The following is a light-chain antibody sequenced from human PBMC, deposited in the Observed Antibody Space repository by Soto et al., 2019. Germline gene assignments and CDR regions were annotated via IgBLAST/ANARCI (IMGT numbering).Light chain of an antibody. CDR1: QSVSSSY. CDR3: QQYGSSLFT. CDR2: GAS. V-gene: IGKV3-20*01. Sequence: EIVLTQSPGTLSLSPGERATLSCRASQSVSSSYLAWYQQKPGQAPRLLIYGASSRATGIPDRFSGSRSGTDFTLTISRLEPEDFAVYYCQQYGSSLFTFGPGTKEDIK. J-gene: IGKJ3*01.